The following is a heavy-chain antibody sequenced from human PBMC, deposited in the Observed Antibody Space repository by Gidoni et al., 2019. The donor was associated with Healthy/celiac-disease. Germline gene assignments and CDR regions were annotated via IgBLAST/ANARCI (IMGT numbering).Heavy chain of an antibody. CDR1: GSSFTSYW. V-gene: IGHV5-51*01. D-gene: IGHD3-3*01. CDR3: ARFAWRGYRYYYGMDV. Sequence: EVQLVQSGAEVKKPGESLKISRKGSGSSFTSYWIGWVRQMPGKGLEWMGIIYPGDSDTRYSPSFQGQVTISADKSISTAYLQWSSLKASDTAMYYCARFAWRGYRYYYGMDVWGQGTTVTVSS. CDR2: IYPGDSDT. J-gene: IGHJ6*02.